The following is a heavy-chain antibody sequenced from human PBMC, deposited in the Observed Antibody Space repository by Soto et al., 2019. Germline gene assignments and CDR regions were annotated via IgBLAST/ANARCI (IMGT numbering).Heavy chain of an antibody. CDR3: ARGQGKPLRFLEWFIH. CDR1: GGSFSGYY. CDR2: INHSGST. D-gene: IGHD3-3*01. J-gene: IGHJ4*02. Sequence: QVQLQQWGAGLLKPSETLSLTCAVYGGSFSGYYWSGIRQPPGKGLEWIGEINHSGSTNYNPSLKSRVTISVDTSKNQFSLKLSSVTAADTAVYYCARGQGKPLRFLEWFIHWGQGTLVTVSS. V-gene: IGHV4-34*01.